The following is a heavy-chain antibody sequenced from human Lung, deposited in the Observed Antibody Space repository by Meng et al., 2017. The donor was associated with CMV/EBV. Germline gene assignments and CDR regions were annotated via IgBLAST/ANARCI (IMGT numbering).Heavy chain of an antibody. V-gene: IGHV4-4*02. D-gene: IGHD3-10*01. CDR2: IPHRGSS. Sequence: VQLRAPGPALVKPSETLSLTCAVSGDSITNHNWWAWVRQPPGKGLEWIGEIPHRGSSAYNPSLKSRVSMSIDKSKNQFSLKLTSVTAADTAVYHCLRRSGGSVWGQGTLVTVSS. CDR1: GDSITNHNW. CDR3: LRRSGGSV. J-gene: IGHJ1*01.